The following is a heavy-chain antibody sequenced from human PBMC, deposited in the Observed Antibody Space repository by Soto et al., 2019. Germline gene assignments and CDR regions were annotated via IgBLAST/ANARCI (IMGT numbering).Heavy chain of an antibody. Sequence: EVQLVESGGGLVQPGGSLRLSCAASGFTFGSYPMHWVRQAPGKGLEYVSAISTNGDSTFYANSVKGRFTISRDNSKNTLYLQMGSLRAEDMVVYYCASEGMSRPRWVFDYWGQGTLVTASS. D-gene: IGHD6-13*01. CDR1: GFTFGSYP. CDR3: ASEGMSRPRWVFDY. V-gene: IGHV3-64*01. CDR2: ISTNGDST. J-gene: IGHJ4*02.